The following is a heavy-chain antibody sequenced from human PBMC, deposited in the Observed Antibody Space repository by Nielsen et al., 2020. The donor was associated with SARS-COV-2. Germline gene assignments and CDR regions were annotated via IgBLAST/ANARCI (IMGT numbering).Heavy chain of an antibody. CDR2: INHSGST. CDR1: DGSFSGYY. Sequence: SETLSLTCAVYDGSFSGYYWSWIRQPPGKGLEWIGEINHSGSTNYNPSLKSRVTISVDTSKNQFSLKLSSVTAADTAVYYCARRPRRYCSSTSCYTVSHYFDYWGQGTLVTVSS. D-gene: IGHD2-2*02. CDR3: ARRPRRYCSSTSCYTVSHYFDY. V-gene: IGHV4-34*01. J-gene: IGHJ4*02.